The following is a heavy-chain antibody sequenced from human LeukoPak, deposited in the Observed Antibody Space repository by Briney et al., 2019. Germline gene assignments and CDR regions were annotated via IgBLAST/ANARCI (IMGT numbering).Heavy chain of an antibody. D-gene: IGHD4-17*01. V-gene: IGHV4-39*07. J-gene: IGHJ4*02. Sequence: SETLSLTCTVSGGSISSSRHYWGWLRQSPEKGLELIAHIYYTGITYFNPSLKSRVTVSVDTSNNQFSLRLSSVTAADTAVYFCARESGGTTGGYYFDYWGQGTLVTVSS. CDR1: GGSISSSRHY. CDR2: IYYTGIT. CDR3: ARESGGTTGGYYFDY.